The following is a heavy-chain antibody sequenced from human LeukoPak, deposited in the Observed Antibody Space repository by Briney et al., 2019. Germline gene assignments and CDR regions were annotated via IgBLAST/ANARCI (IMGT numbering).Heavy chain of an antibody. V-gene: IGHV4-4*02. D-gene: IGHD1-26*01. CDR2: ISLAGQT. Sequence: SGTLSLTCGASGGSISGTNWWSWVRQPPGQGLEWIGEISLAGQTNYNPSLNGRVTMSLDKSSNQLSLHLTSVTAADTATYYCSRESGPFCPFGYWGQGTLVIVSS. CDR1: GGSISGTNW. CDR3: SRESGPFCPFGY. J-gene: IGHJ4*02.